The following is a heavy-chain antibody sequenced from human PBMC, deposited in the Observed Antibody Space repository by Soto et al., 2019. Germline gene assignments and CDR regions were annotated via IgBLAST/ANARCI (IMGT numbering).Heavy chain of an antibody. V-gene: IGHV4-39*02. CDR1: GVYLFSSTYY. CDR3: AMIPGYCSRDGGYSNYFDY. CDR2: IYYSGTT. J-gene: IGHJ4*02. D-gene: IGHD2-15*01. Sequence: QLQLQESGPGLVKPSETLSLTCTVSGVYLFSSTYYWAWIRQPPGTGLEWMGRIYYSGTTYYNPSLRSRVTISLDNANNHFSLKLTAVTAAYTSGYYGAMIPGYCSRDGGYSNYFDYWGKGTLVPVSA.